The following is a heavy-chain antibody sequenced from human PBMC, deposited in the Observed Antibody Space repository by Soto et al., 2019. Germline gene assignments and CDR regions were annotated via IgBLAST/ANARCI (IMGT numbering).Heavy chain of an antibody. CDR3: ATAEVDY. CDR2: MNSDGSST. CDR1: GFTLSSYS. J-gene: IGHJ4*02. Sequence: GGSLRLSCAASGFTLSSYSMTWVRQAPGKGLEWVSRMNSDGSSTNYADSVKGRFTVSRDNAKNTLYLQMNSLRAEDTAVYYCATAEVDYWGPGTLVTVSS. V-gene: IGHV3-74*01.